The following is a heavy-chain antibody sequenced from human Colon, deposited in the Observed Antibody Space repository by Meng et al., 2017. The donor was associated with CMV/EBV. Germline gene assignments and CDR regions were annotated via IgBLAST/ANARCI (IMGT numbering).Heavy chain of an antibody. J-gene: IGHJ6*02. CDR3: ARGLLTLHYYGWDV. CDR1: GFTLGDYY. D-gene: IGHD2-21*02. Sequence: GGSLRLSCAASGFTLGDYYVDWVRQAPGKGLEWVGRIRNKANRYSTEYAASVQGRFTVSSDDSKNSVYLQMNSLNSEDTAIYFCARGLLTLHYYGWDVWGQGTTVTVSS. V-gene: IGHV3-72*01. CDR2: IRNKANRYST.